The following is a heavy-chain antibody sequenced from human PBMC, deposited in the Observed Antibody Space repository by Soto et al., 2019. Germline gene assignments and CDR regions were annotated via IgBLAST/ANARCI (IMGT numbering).Heavy chain of an antibody. Sequence: QVQLQESGPGLVKPSETLSLTCTVSGGSISGYFWSWIRQPPGKGLEWIGYIYYSGSTNYNPSLNSRVTISVDTSKSQFSLNLSSVTAADTAVYYCARHSARWYGCLLDYWGQGTLVTVSS. CDR3: ARHSARWYGCLLDY. CDR1: GGSISGYF. CDR2: IYYSGST. V-gene: IGHV4-59*08. D-gene: IGHD6-13*01. J-gene: IGHJ4*02.